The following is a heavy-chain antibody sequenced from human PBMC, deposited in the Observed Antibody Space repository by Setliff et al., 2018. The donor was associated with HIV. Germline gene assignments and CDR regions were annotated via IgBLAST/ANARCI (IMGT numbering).Heavy chain of an antibody. CDR3: ARGYPVSYYYYMDV. J-gene: IGHJ6*03. CDR1: GGSINSGGYY. Sequence: SETLSLTCTVSGGSINSGGYYWSWIRQQPGKGLEWIGYIYYSGSTYYNPSLKSRVTISVDTSKNQFSLKLSSVTAADTAVYYCARGYPVSYYYYMDVWGKGTTVTVSS. V-gene: IGHV4-31*03. CDR2: IYYSGST. D-gene: IGHD3-16*02.